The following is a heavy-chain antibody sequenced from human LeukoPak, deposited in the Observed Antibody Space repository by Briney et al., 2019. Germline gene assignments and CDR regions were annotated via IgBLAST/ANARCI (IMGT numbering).Heavy chain of an antibody. CDR1: GGSISSSSYY. J-gene: IGHJ6*03. CDR2: INHSGST. V-gene: IGHV4-39*07. Sequence: SETLSLTCTVSGGSISSSSYYWSWIRQPPGKGLEWIGEINHSGSTNYNPSLKSRVTISVDTSKNQFSLKLSSVTAADTAVYYCARSPTPLMSSYYYMDVWGKGTTVTVSS. CDR3: ARSPTPLMSSYYYMDV. D-gene: IGHD2-8*01.